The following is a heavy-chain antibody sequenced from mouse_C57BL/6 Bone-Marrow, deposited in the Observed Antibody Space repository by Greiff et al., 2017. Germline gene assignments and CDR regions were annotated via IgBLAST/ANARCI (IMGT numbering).Heavy chain of an antibody. V-gene: IGHV5-6*01. CDR3: ARRGLWLYYYAMDY. J-gene: IGHJ4*01. CDR2: ISSGGSYT. CDR1: GFTFSSYG. D-gene: IGHD2-2*01. Sequence: EVQVVESGGDLVKPGGSLKLSCAASGFTFSSYGMSWVRQTPDKRLEWVATISSGGSYTYYPDSVKGRFTISRDNAKNTLYLQMSSLKSEDTAMYYCARRGLWLYYYAMDYWGQGTSVTVSS.